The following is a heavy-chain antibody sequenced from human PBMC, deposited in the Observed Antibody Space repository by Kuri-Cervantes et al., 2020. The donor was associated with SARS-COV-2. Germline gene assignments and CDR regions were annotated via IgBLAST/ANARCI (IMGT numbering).Heavy chain of an antibody. V-gene: IGHV3-11*01. D-gene: IGHD3-16*01. CDR3: TRRVGRGRYYYYGMDV. J-gene: IGHJ6*02. Sequence: GGSLRLSCAASGFSFSDYYLSWVRQAPGKGLDWVAYISASGSNMFYADSVKGRFTISRDNARNSLYLQMNSLKTEDTAVYYCTRRVGRGRYYYYGMDVWGQGTTVTVSS. CDR2: ISASGSNM. CDR1: GFSFSDYY.